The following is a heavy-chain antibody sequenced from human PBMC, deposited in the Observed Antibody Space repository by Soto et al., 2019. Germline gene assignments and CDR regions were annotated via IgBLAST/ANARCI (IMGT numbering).Heavy chain of an antibody. V-gene: IGHV1-69*02. CDR3: AAMYTGDTAMVTGFDY. J-gene: IGHJ4*02. D-gene: IGHD5-18*01. CDR1: GGTFSSYT. Sequence: SVKVSCKASGGTFSSYTISWVRQAPGQGLEWMGRIIPILGIANYAQKFQGRVTITADKSTSTAYMELSSLRSEDTAVYYCAAMYTGDTAMVTGFDYWGQGTLVTVSS. CDR2: IIPILGIA.